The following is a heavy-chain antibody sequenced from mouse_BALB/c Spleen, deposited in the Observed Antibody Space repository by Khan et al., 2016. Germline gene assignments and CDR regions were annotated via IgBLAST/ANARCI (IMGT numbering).Heavy chain of an antibody. J-gene: IGHJ2*01. CDR1: GLNITDTY. V-gene: IGHV14-3*02. Sequence: VQLQQSGAELVKSGATVKLSCTASGLNITDTYMHWLKQWPEQGLEWIGRIDPPNGNTKYDPKFQGKATIKADTYSNTAHLQLNSLASEDTAAYYCTRKTRKWGQGTTLTVSS. CDR2: IDPPNGNT. CDR3: TRKTRK.